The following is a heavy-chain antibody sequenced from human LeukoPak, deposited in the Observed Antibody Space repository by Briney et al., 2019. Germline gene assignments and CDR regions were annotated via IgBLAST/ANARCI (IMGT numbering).Heavy chain of an antibody. CDR3: ARGYYDFL. D-gene: IGHD3-3*01. CDR1: GGSISSYC. J-gene: IGHJ4*02. Sequence: PSETLSLTCTVSGGSISSYCWTWNRQPPGKGLEWIGYIYYSGSTNYNPSLKSRVTISVDTSKNQFSLNLTSVTAADTAVYYCARGYYDFLWGQGTLVTVSS. V-gene: IGHV4-59*01. CDR2: IYYSGST.